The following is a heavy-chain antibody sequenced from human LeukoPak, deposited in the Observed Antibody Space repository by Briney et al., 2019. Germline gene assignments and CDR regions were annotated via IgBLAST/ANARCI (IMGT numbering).Heavy chain of an antibody. CDR2: INPNSGDT. V-gene: IGHV1-2*02. J-gene: IGHJ4*02. CDR3: ARDLAVATL. CDR1: GYTLTGYY. D-gene: IGHD6-19*01. Sequence: GSLKVSCKAFGYTLTGYYMHWVRQAPGQGLEWMGWINPNSGDTNYAQKFQGRVTMTRDTSISTTYMELRRLTSDDTAVYYCARDLAVATLWGQGTLVTVSS.